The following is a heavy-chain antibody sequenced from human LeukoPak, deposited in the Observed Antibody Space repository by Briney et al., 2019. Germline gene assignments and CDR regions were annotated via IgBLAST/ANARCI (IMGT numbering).Heavy chain of an antibody. CDR2: VKQDGSEK. CDR1: GFTFSSYW. Sequence: GGSPRLSCAASGFTFSSYWMTWGRQAPGKGLEWVATVKQDGSEKYYVDSVKGRFTISRDNAKNSLYLQMNSLRVEDTAVYYCVRDVDYWGQGTLVTVSS. V-gene: IGHV3-7*05. J-gene: IGHJ4*02. CDR3: VRDVDY.